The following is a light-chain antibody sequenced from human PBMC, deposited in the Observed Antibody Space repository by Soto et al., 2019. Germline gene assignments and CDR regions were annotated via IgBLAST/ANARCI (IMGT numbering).Light chain of an antibody. Sequence: QAVVTQPPSASATPGQRVTISCSGSSSNIGTNSVNWYQELPGTAPKLLMYRDDQRPSGVPDRFSGSKSGTSASLAITGLQSEDEAHYYCAAWDDSLDGPVFGGGTKLTVL. CDR3: AAWDDSLDGPV. CDR1: SSNIGTNS. CDR2: RDD. J-gene: IGLJ2*01. V-gene: IGLV1-44*01.